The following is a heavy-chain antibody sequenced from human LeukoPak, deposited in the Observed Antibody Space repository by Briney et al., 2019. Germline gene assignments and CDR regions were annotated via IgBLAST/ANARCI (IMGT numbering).Heavy chain of an antibody. CDR2: INPHTGGT. D-gene: IGHD2-15*01. V-gene: IGHV1-2*02. CDR3: ARPYCSGGSCHDYFDY. Sequence: ASVKVSCKASGYTFIGFTLNWMRQAPGQGLEWMGWINPHTGGTNYAQKFQGRVTMTRDTSISTAYMELSGLTSDDTAVYYCARPYCSGGSCHDYFDYWGQGTLVTVSS. J-gene: IGHJ4*02. CDR1: GYTFIGFT.